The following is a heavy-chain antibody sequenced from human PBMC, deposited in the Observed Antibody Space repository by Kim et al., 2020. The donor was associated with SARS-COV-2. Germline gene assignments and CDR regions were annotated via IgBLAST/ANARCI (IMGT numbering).Heavy chain of an antibody. J-gene: IGHJ4*02. CDR1: GGSISSYY. CDR2: IYYSGST. CDR3: ARVGVTYYYDSSGYYDY. V-gene: IGHV4-59*01. D-gene: IGHD3-22*01. Sequence: SETLSLTCTVSGGSISSYYWSWIRQPPGKGLEWIGYIYYSGSTNYNPSLKSRVTISVDTSKNQFSLKLSSVTAAATAVYYCARVGVTYYYDSSGYYDYWGQETLVTVSS.